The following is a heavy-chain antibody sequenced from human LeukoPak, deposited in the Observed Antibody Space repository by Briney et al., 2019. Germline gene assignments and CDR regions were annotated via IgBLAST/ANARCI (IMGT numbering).Heavy chain of an antibody. Sequence: GGYLRLYCAASGFTFSSYAMHWVRQAPGKGLEWVAVISYDGSNKYYADSVKGRFTISRDNSKNTLYLQMNSLRAEDTAVYYCARTPYSSGYYGQLDYWGQGTLVTVSS. V-gene: IGHV3-30*14. CDR2: ISYDGSNK. CDR1: GFTFSSYA. D-gene: IGHD3-22*01. CDR3: ARTPYSSGYYGQLDY. J-gene: IGHJ4*02.